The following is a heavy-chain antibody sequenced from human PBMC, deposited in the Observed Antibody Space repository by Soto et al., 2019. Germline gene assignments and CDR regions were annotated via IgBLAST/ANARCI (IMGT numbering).Heavy chain of an antibody. CDR2: INPKSGGT. V-gene: IGHV1-2*02. CDR1: GYSFTGYS. CDR3: VREVLSGGNFITGKLFDY. D-gene: IGHD1-20*01. Sequence: GASVKVSCKTSGYSFTGYSVHWVRQAPGHGPEWMGWINPKSGGTKYAQKLQGRVTLTRDTSISKVFMDLSRVTSDDTAVYYCVREVLSGGNFITGKLFDYWGQGSLVTVSS. J-gene: IGHJ4*02.